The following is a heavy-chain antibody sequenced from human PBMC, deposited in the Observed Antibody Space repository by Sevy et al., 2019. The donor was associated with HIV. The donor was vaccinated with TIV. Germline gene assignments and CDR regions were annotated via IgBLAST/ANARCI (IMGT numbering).Heavy chain of an antibody. J-gene: IGHJ3*02. V-gene: IGHV3-48*01. CDR2: ISSSNTI. D-gene: IGHD1-26*01. Sequence: GGSLRLSCEAFGFTLSGYSMNWVRQAPGKGLEWVSYISSSNTIYYADSVKGRFTISRDNAKNSLYLQMNSLRAEDTAVYYCARGRSGGGATNAFDMWGQGTMVTVSS. CDR1: GFTLSGYS. CDR3: ARGRSGGGATNAFDM.